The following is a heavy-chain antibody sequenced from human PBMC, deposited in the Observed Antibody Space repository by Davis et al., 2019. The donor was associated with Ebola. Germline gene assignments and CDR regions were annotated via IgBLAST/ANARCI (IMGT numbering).Heavy chain of an antibody. CDR1: GYTFTSYD. Sequence: SVTVSCKASGYTFTSYDINWVRQAPGQGLEWMGGIIPIFGTANYEQKFQGRVTITADKSTSTAYMELSSLRSEDTAVYYCARSKPYSGSYLFDYWGQGTLVTVSS. CDR2: IIPIFGTA. D-gene: IGHD1-26*01. V-gene: IGHV1-69*06. CDR3: ARSKPYSGSYLFDY. J-gene: IGHJ4*02.